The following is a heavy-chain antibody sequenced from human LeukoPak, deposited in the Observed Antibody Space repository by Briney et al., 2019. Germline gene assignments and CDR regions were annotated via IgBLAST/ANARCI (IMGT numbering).Heavy chain of an antibody. V-gene: IGHV3-11*01. CDR3: ASVDTAMVGDY. CDR1: GFTFSDYY. D-gene: IGHD5-18*01. CDR2: ISSSGSTI. J-gene: IGHJ4*02. Sequence: GGSLRLSCAASGFTFSDYYMSWIRQAPGEGLEWVSYISSSGSTIYYADSVKGRFTTSRDNAKNSLYLQMNSLRAEDTAVYYCASVDTAMVGDYWGQGTLVTVSS.